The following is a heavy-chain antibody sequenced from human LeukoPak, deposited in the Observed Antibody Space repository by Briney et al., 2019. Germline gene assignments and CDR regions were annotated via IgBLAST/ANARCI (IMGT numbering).Heavy chain of an antibody. CDR3: AGMKETGVHYYSYMHV. V-gene: IGHV4-39*01. Sequence: SETLSLTCTVSGGSISSSSYYWGWIRQPPGKGLEWIGSIYYSGSTYYNPSLKSRVTISVDTSKNQFSLKLSSVTAADTAVYYCAGMKETGVHYYSYMHVWGTGTTVTVSS. D-gene: IGHD1-1*01. CDR2: IYYSGST. CDR1: GGSISSSSYY. J-gene: IGHJ6*03.